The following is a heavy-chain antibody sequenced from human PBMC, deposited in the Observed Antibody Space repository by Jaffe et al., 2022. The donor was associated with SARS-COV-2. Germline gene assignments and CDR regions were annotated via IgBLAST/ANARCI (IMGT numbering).Heavy chain of an antibody. CDR1: GFTFSSYW. CDR3: ARGGRYFDWLLPGTDYYYGMDV. J-gene: IGHJ6*02. CDR2: INSDGSST. D-gene: IGHD3-9*01. V-gene: IGHV3-74*01. Sequence: EVQLVESGGGLVQPGGSLRLSCAASGFTFSSYWMHWVRQAPGKGLVWVSRINSDGSSTSYADSVKGRFTISRDNAKNTLYLQMNSLRAEDTAVYYCARGGRYFDWLLPGTDYYYGMDVWGQGTTVTVSS.